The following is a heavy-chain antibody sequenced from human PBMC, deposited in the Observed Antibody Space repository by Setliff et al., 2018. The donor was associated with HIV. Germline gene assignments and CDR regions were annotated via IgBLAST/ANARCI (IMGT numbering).Heavy chain of an antibody. CDR2: ISSSSSYI. D-gene: IGHD1-26*01. Sequence: PGGSLRLSCAASGFNFRSYGMTWVRQAPGKGLEWVSSISSSSSYIYYADSVKGRFTISRDNAKNSLYLQMNSLRAEDTAVYYCAKDSNWEPRHTKFFDSWGQGTLVTVSS. CDR1: GFNFRSYG. J-gene: IGHJ4*02. V-gene: IGHV3-21*01. CDR3: AKDSNWEPRHTKFFDS.